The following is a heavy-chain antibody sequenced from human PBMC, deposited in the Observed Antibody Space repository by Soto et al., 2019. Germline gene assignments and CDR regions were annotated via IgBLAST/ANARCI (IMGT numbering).Heavy chain of an antibody. D-gene: IGHD4-17*01. J-gene: IGHJ4*02. CDR1: GGSISTGGYY. V-gene: IGHV4-31*03. Sequence: QVQLQESGPGLVKPSQTLSLTCTVSGGSISTGGYYWTWIRQHPGKGLEWIGYIYYSGSTYYNPSLKSRVTISVDTSKNQFSLKLSSVRGADTAVYYCARGLSVTLFDNWGQGTLVTVSS. CDR2: IYYSGST. CDR3: ARGLSVTLFDN.